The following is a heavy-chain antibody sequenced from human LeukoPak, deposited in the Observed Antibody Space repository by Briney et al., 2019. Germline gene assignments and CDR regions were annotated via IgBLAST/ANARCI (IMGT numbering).Heavy chain of an antibody. D-gene: IGHD3-9*01. V-gene: IGHV3-23*01. J-gene: IGHJ4*02. CDR2: ISGSGGST. Sequence: GSLRLSCAASGFNVSSNYMSWVRQAPGKGLEWVSAISGSGGSTYYADSVKGRFTISRDNSKNTLYLQMNSLRAEDTAVYYCAKDPAPYYDILTGYPWDYWGQGTLITVSS. CDR3: AKDPAPYYDILTGYPWDY. CDR1: GFNVSSNY.